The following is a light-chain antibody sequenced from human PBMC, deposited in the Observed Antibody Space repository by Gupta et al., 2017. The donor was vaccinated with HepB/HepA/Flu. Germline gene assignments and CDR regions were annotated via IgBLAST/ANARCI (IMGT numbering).Light chain of an antibody. CDR3: AAWDDSLSGLWV. J-gene: IGLJ3*02. CDR1: SSNIGSNY. CDR2: RNN. V-gene: IGLV1-47*01. Sequence: VLTKPPSASRTPGQRVTISCSGSSSNIGSNYVYWYQQLPGTAPKLLIYRNNQRPSGVPDRFSGSKSGTSASLAISGLRSEDEADYYCAAWDDSLSGLWVFGGGTKLTVL.